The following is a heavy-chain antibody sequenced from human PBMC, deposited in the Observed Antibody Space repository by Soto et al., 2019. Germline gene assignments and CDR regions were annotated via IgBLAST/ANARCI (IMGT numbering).Heavy chain of an antibody. CDR2: ISGSGGST. D-gene: IGHD3-9*01. Sequence: GGSLRLSCAASGFTFSSYAMSWVRQAPGKGLEWVSAISGSGGSTYYADSVKGRFTISRDNSKNTLYLQMNSLRAEDTAVYYCAKALRYFDWLLQTHDAFDIWGQGTMVTVSS. CDR3: AKALRYFDWLLQTHDAFDI. V-gene: IGHV3-23*01. CDR1: GFTFSSYA. J-gene: IGHJ3*02.